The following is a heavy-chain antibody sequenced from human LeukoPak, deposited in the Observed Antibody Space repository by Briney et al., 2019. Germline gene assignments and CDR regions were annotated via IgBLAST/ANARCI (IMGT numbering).Heavy chain of an antibody. CDR3: ARDYCSSASCYLAYYFYY. D-gene: IGHD2-2*01. V-gene: IGHV3-30-3*01. CDR2: ISYDGSNK. Sequence: PGRSLRLSCAASGFTFNSYAMHWVRQAPGKGLEWVAVISYDGSNKYYADSVKGRFTISRDNSKNTLYPQMNSLRAEDTAVYYCARDYCSSASCYLAYYFYYWGQGTLVTVSS. J-gene: IGHJ4*02. CDR1: GFTFNSYA.